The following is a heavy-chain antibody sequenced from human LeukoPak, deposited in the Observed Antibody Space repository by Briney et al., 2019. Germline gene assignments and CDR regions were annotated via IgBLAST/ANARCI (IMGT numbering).Heavy chain of an antibody. CDR2: ISSARMTI. J-gene: IGHJ4*02. V-gene: IGHV3-48*01. D-gene: IGHD3-10*01. CDR1: GLTFDKYS. CDR3: AKDYYRWGSCVVDF. Sequence: PGGSLRLSCAASGLTFDKYSMNWVRQAPGKGEEWVSLISSARMTIYYADSVKGQFTSSKDNPKSPPYLHKTSRRAEDTAFYCCAKDYYRWGSCVVDFWGQGTLVTVSS.